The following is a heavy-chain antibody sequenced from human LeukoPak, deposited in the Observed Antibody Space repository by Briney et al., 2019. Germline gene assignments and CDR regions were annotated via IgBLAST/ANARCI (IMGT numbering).Heavy chain of an antibody. Sequence: SETLSLTCTVSGGSISSSSYYWGWIRQPPGKGLEWIGSIYYSGSTYYNPSLKSRVTISVDTSKNQFSLKLSSVTAADTAVYYCASLVSDYDILTGYYYYFDYWGQGTLVTVSS. CDR3: ASLVSDYDILTGYYYYFDY. V-gene: IGHV4-39*07. CDR2: IYYSGST. J-gene: IGHJ4*02. D-gene: IGHD3-9*01. CDR1: GGSISSSSYY.